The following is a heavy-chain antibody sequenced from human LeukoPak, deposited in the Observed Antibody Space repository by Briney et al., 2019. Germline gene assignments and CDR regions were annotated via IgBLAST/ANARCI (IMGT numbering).Heavy chain of an antibody. Sequence: GGSLRLSFAASGFTFSSYSMNCVRQAPGKGLEWVSSISISSSYIYYADSVKGRFTISRDNAKNSLYLQMNGLRAEDTAVYYCARDVSRCSSTSCYSYYGMDVWGQGTTATVSS. D-gene: IGHD2-2*01. CDR2: ISISSSYI. J-gene: IGHJ6*02. CDR3: ARDVSRCSSTSCYSYYGMDV. V-gene: IGHV3-21*01. CDR1: GFTFSSYS.